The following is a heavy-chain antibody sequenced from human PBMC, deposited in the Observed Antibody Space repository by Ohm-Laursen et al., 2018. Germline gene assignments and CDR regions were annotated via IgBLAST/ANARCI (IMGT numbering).Heavy chain of an antibody. Sequence: ASVKVSCKSSGYTFTSYDINWVRQATGQGLEWMGWMNPNSGNTGYAQKFQGRVTMTRNTSISTAYMELSSLRSEDTAVYYCARALGYCSSTSCYESGMDVWGQGTTVTVSS. D-gene: IGHD2-2*01. CDR2: MNPNSGNT. CDR3: ARALGYCSSTSCYESGMDV. V-gene: IGHV1-8*01. CDR1: GYTFTSYD. J-gene: IGHJ6*02.